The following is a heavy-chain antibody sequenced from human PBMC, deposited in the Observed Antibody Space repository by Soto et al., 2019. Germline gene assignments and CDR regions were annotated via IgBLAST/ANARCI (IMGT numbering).Heavy chain of an antibody. CDR3: AKEAYHPYYYYGMDV. J-gene: IGHJ6*01. CDR1: GFSVGSYV. V-gene: IGHV3-30*18. Sequence: XGSLRLSCAASGFSVGSYVMHWVRQAPGKGLEWVAVIPYDGSDKYYADSVKGRFTVSRDNSKNSLYLQMISLRAEDTAVYYCAKEAYHPYYYYGMDVWGQGTTVTVSS. CDR2: IPYDGSDK. D-gene: IGHD2-21*01.